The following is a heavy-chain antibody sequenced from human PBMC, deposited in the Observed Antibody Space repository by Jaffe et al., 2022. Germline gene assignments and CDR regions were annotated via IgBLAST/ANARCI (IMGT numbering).Heavy chain of an antibody. CDR2: INTNTGNP. D-gene: IGHD5-18*01. CDR1: GYTFTSYA. Sequence: QVQLVQSGSELKKPGASVKVSCKASGYTFTSYAMNWVRQAPGQGLEWMGWINTNTGNPTYAQGFTGRFVFSLDTSVSTAYLQISSLKAEDTAVYYCARGNLNPSGYSYGNYYYYYMDVWGKGTTVTVSS. CDR3: ARGNLNPSGYSYGNYYYYYMDV. J-gene: IGHJ6*03. V-gene: IGHV7-4-1*02.